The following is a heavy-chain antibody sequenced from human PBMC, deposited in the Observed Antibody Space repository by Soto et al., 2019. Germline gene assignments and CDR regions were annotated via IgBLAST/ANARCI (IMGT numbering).Heavy chain of an antibody. CDR3: ARGFGRSHFDY. CDR2: FHYSGST. D-gene: IGHD3-16*01. V-gene: IGHV4-39*01. CDR1: GGSISSRDSY. Sequence: PSETLSLTCTVSGGSISSRDSYWGWIRQPPGKGLEWIGSFHYSGSTYYIPSLKSRVTISVDTSKNQLSLRVTSVTAADTAVYYCARGFGRSHFDYWGQGTLVTVSS. J-gene: IGHJ4*02.